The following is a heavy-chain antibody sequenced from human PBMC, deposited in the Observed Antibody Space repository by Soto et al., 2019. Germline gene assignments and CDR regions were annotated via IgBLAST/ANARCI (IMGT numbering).Heavy chain of an antibody. Sequence: SLRLYCAAYEFTFSNYAMSWVRQAQGKELEWVSAIDLTGVSSYDADSVKGRFTVSRDNPKNTLYLQTNNLRAEDTAVYYCAKIGAIWGSYLEGSQHSDYWGQGTLVTVSS. CDR3: AKIGAIWGSYLEGSQHSDY. V-gene: IGHV3-23*01. CDR1: EFTFSNYA. CDR2: IDLTGVSS. J-gene: IGHJ4*02. D-gene: IGHD3-16*02.